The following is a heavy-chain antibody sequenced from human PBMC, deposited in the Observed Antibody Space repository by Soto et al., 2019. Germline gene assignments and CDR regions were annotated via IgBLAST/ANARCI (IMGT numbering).Heavy chain of an antibody. CDR2: FNWNGSRT. CDR3: KCNTSASYSQYPHFDC. CDR1: AFTFSDSD. J-gene: IGHJ4*02. Sequence: EVQLVESGGGLVQPGGSLRLSCASSAFTFSDSDMNWVHQAPGKGLECVSGFNWNGSRTHYADSVKGRFIISRDNSRNTLYLQTNSLRAEDTTVYYRKCNTSASYSQYPHFDCWGQGTLVTVSS. V-gene: IGHV3-35*01. D-gene: IGHD3-22*01.